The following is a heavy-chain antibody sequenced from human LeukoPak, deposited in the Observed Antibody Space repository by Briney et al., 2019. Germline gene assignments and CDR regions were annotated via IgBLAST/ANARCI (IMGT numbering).Heavy chain of an antibody. V-gene: IGHV3-23*01. CDR3: AKDPAIEKYSYGYYAFDI. D-gene: IGHD5-18*01. CDR2: ISGSGGST. J-gene: IGHJ3*02. CDR1: GFTFSSYT. Sequence: SGGSLRLSCAASGFTFSSYTMSWVRQAPGKGLEWASAISGSGGSTYYADSVKGRFTISRDNSKNTLYLQMNSLRAEDTAVYYCAKDPAIEKYSYGYYAFDIWGQGTMVTVSS.